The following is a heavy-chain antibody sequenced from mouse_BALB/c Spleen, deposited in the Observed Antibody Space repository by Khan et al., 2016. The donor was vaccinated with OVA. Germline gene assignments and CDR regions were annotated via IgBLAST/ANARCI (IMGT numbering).Heavy chain of an antibody. CDR2: VSTGGGYT. J-gene: IGHJ3*01. D-gene: IGHD1-1*01. CDR3: TRLAYYYDSEGFAY. V-gene: IGHV5-6*01. CDR1: GFTFSTYG. Sequence: EVELVESGGDLVKPGGSLKLSCAASGFTFSTYGMSWVRQTPDKRLEWVATVSTGGGYTYYPDSVKGRFTISRDNAKHTLYLQLSGLKSEDTAMLYGTRLAYYYDSEGFAYWGQGTLVTVSA.